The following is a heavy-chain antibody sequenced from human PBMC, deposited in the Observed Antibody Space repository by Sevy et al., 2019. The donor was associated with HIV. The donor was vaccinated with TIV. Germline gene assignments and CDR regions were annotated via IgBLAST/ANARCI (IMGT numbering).Heavy chain of an antibody. V-gene: IGHV4-34*01. CDR1: DGSFSGYY. CDR3: WLSPPVVVVPGAPSWFDP. Sequence: SETLSLTCAVHDGSFSGYYWNWIRQLPGKGLEWIGEINESGITYYNPSLKSRVTISVDTSKKQFSLKLNSVTAVDSAVYFCWLSPPVVVVPGAPSWFDPWGQGTLVTVSS. J-gene: IGHJ5*02. D-gene: IGHD2-2*01. CDR2: INESGIT.